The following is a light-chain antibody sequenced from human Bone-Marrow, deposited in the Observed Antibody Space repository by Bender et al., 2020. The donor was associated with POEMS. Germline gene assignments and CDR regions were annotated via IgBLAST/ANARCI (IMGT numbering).Light chain of an antibody. CDR2: AVT. Sequence: QSALTQPASVSGSPGQSITISCTGTTNDIGGYNYVSWYQPHPGKAPKLIIYAVTNRPSGVSNRFSASKSGNTTSLTISGVQADDEADYYYSSYRGSSSVLFGGGTKLTVL. J-gene: IGLJ2*01. CDR1: TNDIGGYNY. CDR3: SSYRGSSSVL. V-gene: IGLV2-14*03.